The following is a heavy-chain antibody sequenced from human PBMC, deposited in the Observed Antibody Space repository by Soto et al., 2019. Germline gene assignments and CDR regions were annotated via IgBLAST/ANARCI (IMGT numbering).Heavy chain of an antibody. V-gene: IGHV1-24*01. CDR1: GYTLTELS. Sequence: VASVKVSCKVSGYTLTELSMHWVRQAPGKGLEWMGGFDPEDGETIYAQKFQGRVTMTEDTSTDTAYMELSSLRSEDTAVYYCATDQRSSSLNYYYYGMDVWGQGATVTVSS. J-gene: IGHJ6*02. CDR3: ATDQRSSSLNYYYYGMDV. D-gene: IGHD6-6*01. CDR2: FDPEDGET.